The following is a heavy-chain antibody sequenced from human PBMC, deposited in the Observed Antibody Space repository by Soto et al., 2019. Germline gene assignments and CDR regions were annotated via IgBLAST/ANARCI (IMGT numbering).Heavy chain of an antibody. J-gene: IGHJ4*02. CDR3: AKMRAARSTVTTYFDY. Sequence: GGSLRLSCSASGFTFSSYAMSWVRQAPGKGLEWVSAISGSGGSTYYADSVKGRFTISRDNSKNTLYLQMNSLRAEDTAVYYCAKMRAARSTVTTYFDYWGQGTLVTVSS. CDR1: GFTFSSYA. D-gene: IGHD4-17*01. V-gene: IGHV3-23*01. CDR2: ISGSGGST.